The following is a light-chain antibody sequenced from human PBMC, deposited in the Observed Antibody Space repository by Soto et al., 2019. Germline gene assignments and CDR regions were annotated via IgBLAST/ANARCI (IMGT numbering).Light chain of an antibody. V-gene: IGKV3-20*01. J-gene: IGKJ5*01. CDR1: QSVSSSY. CDR3: QQYGSSPLIT. Sequence: EIVLTQSPGTLSLSPGERATLSCRASQSVSSSYLAWYQQKPGQAPRLLIYGASSRATGIPVRFSGSGSGTDFTLTISRLEPEDFAVYYRQQYGSSPLITFGQGTRLEIK. CDR2: GAS.